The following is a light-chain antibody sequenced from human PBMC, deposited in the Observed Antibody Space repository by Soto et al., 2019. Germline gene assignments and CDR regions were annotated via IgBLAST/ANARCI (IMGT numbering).Light chain of an antibody. Sequence: DIQMTQSPSSLSASVGDRVTITCRARQGISSSLAWYQQKPGIAPKLLIYAASTLQSGVPSRFSGSGSATDFTLTISSLQHEDVATYYCHKYNSAPYTFGPGTTVDIK. CDR1: QGISSS. CDR3: HKYNSAPYT. CDR2: AAS. V-gene: IGKV1-27*01. J-gene: IGKJ3*01.